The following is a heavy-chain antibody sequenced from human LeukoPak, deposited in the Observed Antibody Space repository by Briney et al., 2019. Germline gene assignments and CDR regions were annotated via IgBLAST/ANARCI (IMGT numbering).Heavy chain of an antibody. V-gene: IGHV1-24*01. CDR3: ATRSSNAYGLTYYGMDV. J-gene: IGHJ6*04. D-gene: IGHD3-10*01. Sequence: ASVKVSCKVSGYTLTELSMHWVRQAPGKGLEWTGGFDPEDGETIYAQKFQGRVTMTEDTSTDTAYMELSSLRSEDTAVYYCATRSSNAYGLTYYGMDVWGKGTTVTVSS. CDR2: FDPEDGET. CDR1: GYTLTELS.